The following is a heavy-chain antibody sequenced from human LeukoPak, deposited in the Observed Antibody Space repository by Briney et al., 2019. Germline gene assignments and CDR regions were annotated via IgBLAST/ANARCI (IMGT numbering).Heavy chain of an antibody. CDR2: ISYDGRYD. J-gene: IGHJ3*02. CDR1: GFPFSSYA. Sequence: GGSLRLSCAASGFPFSSYALHWVRQAPGKGLEWVAVISYDGRYDYYADSVKGRFTISRDNSKNTLYLQMNSLRAEDTAVYYCAREYYHILTGHQNNAFDIWGQGTMVTVSS. D-gene: IGHD3-9*01. V-gene: IGHV3-30*04. CDR3: AREYYHILTGHQNNAFDI.